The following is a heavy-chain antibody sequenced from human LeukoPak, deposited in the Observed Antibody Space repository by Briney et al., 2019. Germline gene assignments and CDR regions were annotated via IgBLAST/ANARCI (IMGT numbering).Heavy chain of an antibody. CDR1: GFTFSSYA. CDR3: ARETVVVPAAIRPYYYYYGMDV. CDR2: ISYDGSNK. Sequence: GGSLRLSCAASGFTFSSYAMHWVRQAPGKGLEWVAVISYDGSNKYYADSVKGRFTISRDNSKNTLYLQMNSLRAEDTAVYYCARETVVVPAAIRPYYYYYGMDVWGQGTTATVSS. J-gene: IGHJ6*02. D-gene: IGHD2-2*01. V-gene: IGHV3-30*04.